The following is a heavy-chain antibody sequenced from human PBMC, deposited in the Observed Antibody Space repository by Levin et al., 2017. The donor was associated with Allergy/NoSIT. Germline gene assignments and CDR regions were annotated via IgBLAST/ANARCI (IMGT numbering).Heavy chain of an antibody. CDR2: ISYDGSNK. D-gene: IGHD2-2*02. J-gene: IGHJ4*02. CDR3: AKSVTLVYTDGGPHY. CDR1: GFTFSSYG. Sequence: PGGSLRLSCAASGFTFSSYGMHWVRQAPGKGLEWVAVISYDGSNKYYSDSVKGRFTISRDNSKNTLYLQMNSLRAEDTAVYYCAKSVTLVYTDGGPHYWGQGTLVTVSS. V-gene: IGHV3-30*18.